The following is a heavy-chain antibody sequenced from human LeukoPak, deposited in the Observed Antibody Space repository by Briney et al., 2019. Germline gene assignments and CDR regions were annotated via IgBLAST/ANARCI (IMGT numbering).Heavy chain of an antibody. CDR1: GFTFSSYG. Sequence: GRSLRLSCAASGFTFSSYGIHWVRQAPGKGLEWVAVISYDGSNKYYADSVKGRFTISRDNSKNTLYLQMNSLRSEDTAVYYCAAREMAVSYYFDYWGQGTLVTVSS. D-gene: IGHD5-24*01. CDR2: ISYDGSNK. J-gene: IGHJ4*02. V-gene: IGHV3-30-3*01. CDR3: AAREMAVSYYFDY.